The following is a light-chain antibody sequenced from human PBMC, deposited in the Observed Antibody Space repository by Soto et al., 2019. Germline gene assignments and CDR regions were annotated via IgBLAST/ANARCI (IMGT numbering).Light chain of an antibody. Sequence: DIHLTQSPSSLSASVGDRVTITCRASQNINNYLIWFQHKPGQAPKLLIYAASILQSGVPSKLSGTGFGAASTLTLGSRQPEDFSTYSCQQSYTTPWTFGQGTKVEI. CDR2: AAS. J-gene: IGKJ1*01. V-gene: IGKV1-39*01. CDR3: QQSYTTPWT. CDR1: QNINNY.